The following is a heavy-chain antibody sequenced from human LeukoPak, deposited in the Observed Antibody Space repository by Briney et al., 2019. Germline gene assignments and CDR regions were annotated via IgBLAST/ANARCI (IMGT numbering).Heavy chain of an antibody. D-gene: IGHD6-19*01. CDR3: AKDPTNIAVAGTSDY. CDR2: ISGSGGST. J-gene: IGHJ4*02. CDR1: GFTFSSYA. V-gene: IGHV3-23*01. Sequence: GGSLRLSXAASGFTFSSYAMSWVRQAPGKGLEWVSAISGSGGSTYYADSVKGRFTISRDNSKNTLYLQMNSLRAEDTVVYYCAKDPTNIAVAGTSDYWGQGTLVTVSS.